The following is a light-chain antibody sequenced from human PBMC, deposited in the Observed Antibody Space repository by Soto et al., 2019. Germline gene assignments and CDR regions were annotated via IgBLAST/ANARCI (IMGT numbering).Light chain of an antibody. Sequence: EIVMTQSPATLSVSPGERATLSCRASQSISSNLAWYRHKPGQAPRLLIFDTSTRAAGIPARFSGRGSGTDFTLTISSLQSEDFAVYYCQQYNIWRSISFGQGTRLEIK. CDR1: QSISSN. J-gene: IGKJ5*01. CDR2: DTS. V-gene: IGKV3-15*01. CDR3: QQYNIWRSIS.